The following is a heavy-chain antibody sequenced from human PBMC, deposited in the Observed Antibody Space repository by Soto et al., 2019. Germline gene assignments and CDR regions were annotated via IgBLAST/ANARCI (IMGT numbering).Heavy chain of an antibody. CDR3: ARSIAAAGLYYYYGMDV. CDR2: IIPILGIA. CDR1: GGTFSSYT. Sequence: GTPAKASCKASGGTFSSYTISWVRQATRQGLEWMGRIIPILGIANYAQKFQGRVTITADKSTSTAYMELSSLRSEDTAVYYCARSIAAAGLYYYYGMDVWGQGTTVTVSS. V-gene: IGHV1-69*02. J-gene: IGHJ6*02. D-gene: IGHD6-13*01.